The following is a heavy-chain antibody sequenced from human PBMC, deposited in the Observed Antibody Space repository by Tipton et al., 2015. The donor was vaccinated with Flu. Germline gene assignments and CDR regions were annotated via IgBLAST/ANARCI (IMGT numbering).Heavy chain of an antibody. CDR2: INWDGDDA. CDR1: GFTFDDYG. J-gene: IGHJ4*02. Sequence: SLRLSCAASGFTFDDYGMYWVRQAPGKGPEWVSGINWDGDDASYADSVKGRFTISRDNAKNSLYLQMKSLTAEDTALYQCGRSHFGDHEGSPIEDWGLGTLVTVSS. CDR3: GRSHFGDHEGSPIED. D-gene: IGHD4-17*01. V-gene: IGHV3-20*01.